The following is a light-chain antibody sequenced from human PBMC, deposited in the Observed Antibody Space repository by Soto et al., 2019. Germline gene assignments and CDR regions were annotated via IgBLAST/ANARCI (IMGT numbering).Light chain of an antibody. Sequence: ESVLTQSPGTLSLSPGERATLSCRASQSVSSSYLAWYQQKPGQAPRLLMYDASGTATDIPDRYSGSGSGTDFTLTISRLEPEDFAASYCQHYGSSPPKYTFGQGTKLEIK. CDR2: DAS. CDR3: QHYGSSPPKYT. V-gene: IGKV3-20*01. J-gene: IGKJ2*01. CDR1: QSVSSSY.